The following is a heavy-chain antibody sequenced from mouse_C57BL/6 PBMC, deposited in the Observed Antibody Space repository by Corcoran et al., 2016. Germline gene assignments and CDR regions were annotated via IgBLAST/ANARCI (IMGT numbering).Heavy chain of an antibody. J-gene: IGHJ3*01. D-gene: IGHD2-14*01. CDR2: IYPGGGYT. V-gene: IGHV1-63*01. CDR3: ARYLSREYDGGFAY. Sequence: QVQLQQSGAELVRPGTSVKMSCKASGYTFTNYWIGWAKQRPGHGLEWIGDIYPGGGYTNYNEKFKGKATLTADKSSSTAYMQFSSLTSEDSAIYYCARYLSREYDGGFAYWGQGTLVTVAA. CDR1: GYTFTNYW.